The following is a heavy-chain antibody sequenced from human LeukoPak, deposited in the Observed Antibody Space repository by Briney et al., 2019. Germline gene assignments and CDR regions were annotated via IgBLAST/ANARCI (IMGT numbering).Heavy chain of an antibody. CDR3: ARARVKDGYNPPYFDY. Sequence: PSETQSLTCTVSGGSISSSSYYWGWIRQPPGKGLEWIGSIYYSGSTYYNPSLKSRVTISVDTSKNQFSLKLSSVTAADTAVYYCARARVKDGYNPPYFDYWGQGTLVTVSS. J-gene: IGHJ4*02. V-gene: IGHV4-39*07. CDR1: GGSISSSSYY. CDR2: IYYSGST. D-gene: IGHD5-24*01.